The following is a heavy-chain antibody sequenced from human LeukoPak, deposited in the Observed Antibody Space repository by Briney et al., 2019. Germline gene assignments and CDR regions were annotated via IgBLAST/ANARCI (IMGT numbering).Heavy chain of an antibody. CDR3: ARGAPDYALGDFQH. Sequence: SGTLSLTCAVSGGSISSSNWWSWVRQPPGKGLEWIGAIYHSGSTNYNPSLKSRVTISVDKSKNQFSLRLSSVTAADTAVYYCARGAPDYALGDFQHWGQGTLVTVSS. CDR1: GGSISSSNW. D-gene: IGHD3-16*01. J-gene: IGHJ1*01. CDR2: IYHSGST. V-gene: IGHV4-4*02.